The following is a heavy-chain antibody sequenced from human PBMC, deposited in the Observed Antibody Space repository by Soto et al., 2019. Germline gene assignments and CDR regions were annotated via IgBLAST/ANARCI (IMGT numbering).Heavy chain of an antibody. CDR2: IDPSASYT. V-gene: IGHV5-10-1*01. CDR1: GYSFTSYW. Sequence: PGESLKISCKGSGYSFTSYWISWARQMPGKGLEWMGRIDPSASYTNYSPSVQVHVTISADKSIKSAYLQWSGLKASDTAMYYCARYPWHRYNWFDPWGQETLVTVSS. CDR3: ARYPWHRYNWFDP. J-gene: IGHJ5*02.